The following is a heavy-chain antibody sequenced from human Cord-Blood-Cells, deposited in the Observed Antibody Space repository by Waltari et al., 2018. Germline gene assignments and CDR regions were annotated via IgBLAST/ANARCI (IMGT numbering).Heavy chain of an antibody. CDR2: TSYSGST. D-gene: IGHD2-21*02. Sequence: QLQLQESGPGLVKPSETLSLTCTVAGGSISSSSYYWGWIRQPPGKGLEWIGSTSYSGSTYYNPSLKSRVTISVDTSKNQFSLKLSSVTAADTAVYYCARHRGAYCGGDCYYFDYWGQGTLVTVSS. J-gene: IGHJ4*02. CDR3: ARHRGAYCGGDCYYFDY. V-gene: IGHV4-39*01. CDR1: GGSISSSSYY.